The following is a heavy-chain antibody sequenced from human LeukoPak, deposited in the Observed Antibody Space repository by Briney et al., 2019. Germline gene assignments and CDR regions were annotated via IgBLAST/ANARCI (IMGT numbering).Heavy chain of an antibody. J-gene: IGHJ4*02. CDR3: ARDGAGKVAVAGTLDY. D-gene: IGHD6-19*01. V-gene: IGHV1-69*04. Sequence: ASVKVSCKASGGTFSSYAISWVRQAPGQGLEWMGRIIPIFGIANYAQKFQGRVTITADKSTCTAYVELSSLRSEDTAVYYCARDGAGKVAVAGTLDYWGQGTLVTVSS. CDR1: GGTFSSYA. CDR2: IIPIFGIA.